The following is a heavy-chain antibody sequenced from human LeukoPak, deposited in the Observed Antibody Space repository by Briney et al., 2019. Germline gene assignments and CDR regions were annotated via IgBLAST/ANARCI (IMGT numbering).Heavy chain of an antibody. CDR3: VRARAGGLDY. D-gene: IGHD3-10*01. CDR1: GSSFRHYA. Sequence: PERSRSLSCGASGSSFRHYAVHWVRQAPGGCLGWVAVLSFDAAHKYYAESVKGRFIISRDNSNNTLFLQMDSLRIEDTALYYCVRARAGGLDYWGQGTLVTVSS. V-gene: IGHV3-30*04. J-gene: IGHJ4*02. CDR2: LSFDAAHK.